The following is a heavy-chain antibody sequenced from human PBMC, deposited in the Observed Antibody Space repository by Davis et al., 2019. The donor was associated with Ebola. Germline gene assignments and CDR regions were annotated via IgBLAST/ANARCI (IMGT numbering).Heavy chain of an antibody. CDR3: TTDPTYGWELLFDY. J-gene: IGHJ4*02. Sequence: GESLKISCAASGFTFGYAWMNWVRQAPGKGLEWVGCIRSKSDGGTTDYAAPVKGRFTISRDDSKSTLFLQMNSLKSEDTAVYYCTTDPTYGWELLFDYWGQGILVTVSS. CDR1: GFTFGYAW. V-gene: IGHV3-15*07. D-gene: IGHD1-26*01. CDR2: IRSKSDGGTT.